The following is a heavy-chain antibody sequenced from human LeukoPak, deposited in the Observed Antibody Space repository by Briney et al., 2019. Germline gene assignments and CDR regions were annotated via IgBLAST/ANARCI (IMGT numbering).Heavy chain of an antibody. CDR3: ARRGANSGHTFDY. V-gene: IGHV3-11*01. CDR2: IRSSGSDT. Sequence: GGSLRPSCAASGFTFSDYQMSWIRHAPGKGLEWVSYIRSSGSDTYYADSVKGRFTISRDKTKNALYLQMNSLRADDTAVYYCARRGANSGHTFDYWGQGTLVSVSS. D-gene: IGHD5-12*01. CDR1: GFTFSDYQ. J-gene: IGHJ4*02.